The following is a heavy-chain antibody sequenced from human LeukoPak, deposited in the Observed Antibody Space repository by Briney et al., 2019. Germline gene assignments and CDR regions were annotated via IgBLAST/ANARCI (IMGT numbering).Heavy chain of an antibody. D-gene: IGHD2-21*02. Sequence: ASVKVSCKASGYTFTSYYMHWLRQAPGQGLEWMGIINPSGGDTRYAQSFQGRVTMSGDTSTSTFYMELSSLRSEDTAVYYCARGRHILMVTVNFDYWGQGALVTVSS. CDR2: INPSGGDT. CDR3: ARGRHILMVTVNFDY. J-gene: IGHJ4*02. CDR1: GYTFTSYY. V-gene: IGHV1-46*01.